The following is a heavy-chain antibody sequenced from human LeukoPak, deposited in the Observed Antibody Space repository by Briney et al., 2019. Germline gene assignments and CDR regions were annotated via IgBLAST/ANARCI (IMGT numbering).Heavy chain of an antibody. J-gene: IGHJ4*02. D-gene: IGHD1-26*01. CDR3: ARGFSGSYFRKLFDY. V-gene: IGHV4-34*01. Sequence: SETLSLTCAVYGGSFSGYYWSWIRQPPGKGLEWIGEINHSGSTNYNPPLKSRVTISVDTSKNQFSLKLSSVTAADTAVYYCARGFSGSYFRKLFDYWGQGTLVTVSS. CDR1: GGSFSGYY. CDR2: INHSGST.